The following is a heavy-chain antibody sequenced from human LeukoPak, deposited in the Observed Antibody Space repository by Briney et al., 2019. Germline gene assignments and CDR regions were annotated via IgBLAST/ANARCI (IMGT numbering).Heavy chain of an antibody. V-gene: IGHV1-18*01. Sequence: ASVKVSCKASGYTFTSYGISWVRQAPGQGLEWKGWISAYNSNTNYAQKLQGRVTMTTDTSTSTAYMELRSLRSDDTAVYYCARDLVIIDYGDYSDYWGQGTLVTVSS. CDR2: ISAYNSNT. D-gene: IGHD4-17*01. CDR3: ARDLVIIDYGDYSDY. CDR1: GYTFTSYG. J-gene: IGHJ4*02.